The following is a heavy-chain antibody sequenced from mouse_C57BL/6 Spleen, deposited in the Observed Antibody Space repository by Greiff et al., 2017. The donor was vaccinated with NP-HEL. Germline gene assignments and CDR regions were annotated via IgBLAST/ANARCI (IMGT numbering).Heavy chain of an antibody. J-gene: IGHJ4*01. V-gene: IGHV1-62-2*01. CDR1: GYTFTEYT. D-gene: IGHD2-3*01. Sequence: VQLVESGAELVKPGASVKLSCKASGYTFTEYTIHWVQQRPGQGLEWIGWFYPGSGSIKYNEKFKDKATLTADKSSSTVYMELSRLTSEDSAVYFCSRHEIYDDYYDAMDYWGQGTSVTGSS. CDR2: FYPGSGSI. CDR3: SRHEIYDDYYDAMDY.